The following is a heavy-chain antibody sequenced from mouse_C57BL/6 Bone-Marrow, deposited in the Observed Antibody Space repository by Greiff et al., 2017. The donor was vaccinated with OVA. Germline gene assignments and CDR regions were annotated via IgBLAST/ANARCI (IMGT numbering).Heavy chain of an antibody. CDR1: GYTFTSYW. CDR3: ARFNWGYAMDY. J-gene: IGHJ4*01. V-gene: IGHV1-72*01. Sequence: QVQLQQPGAELVKPGASVKLSCKASGYTFTSYWMHWVKQRPGRGLEWIGRFDPNSGGTKYNEKFKSKATLTVDKPSSTAYMQLSSLTSEDSAVYYCARFNWGYAMDYWGQGTSVTVSS. CDR2: FDPNSGGT. D-gene: IGHD4-1*01.